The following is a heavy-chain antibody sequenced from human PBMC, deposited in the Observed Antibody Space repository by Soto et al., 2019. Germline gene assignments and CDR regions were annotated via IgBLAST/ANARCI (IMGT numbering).Heavy chain of an antibody. V-gene: IGHV3-33*01. J-gene: IGHJ6*02. CDR2: IWYDGSNK. CDR3: GRDFNFRDGGYYHYGMDV. D-gene: IGHD1-1*01. CDR1: GFTFSSYG. Sequence: GGSLRLSCAASGFTFSSYGMHWVRQAPGKGLEWVAVIWYDGSNKYYADSVKGRFTISRDNSKNTLYLQMNSLRAEDTAVYYFGRDFNFRDGGYYHYGMDVWGPGTTVTVSS.